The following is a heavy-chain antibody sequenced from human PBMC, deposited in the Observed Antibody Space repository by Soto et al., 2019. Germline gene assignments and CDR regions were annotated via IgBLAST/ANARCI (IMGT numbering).Heavy chain of an antibody. D-gene: IGHD6-13*01. V-gene: IGHV4-39*02. CDR3: AREGQQLVIPRFDP. CDR1: GGSISSSSYY. Sequence: SETLSLTCTVSGGSISSSSYYWGWIRQPPGKGLEWIGSIYYSGSTYYNPSLKSRVTISVDTSKNQFSLKLSSVTAADTVVYYCAREGQQLVIPRFDPWGQGTLVTVSS. CDR2: IYYSGST. J-gene: IGHJ5*02.